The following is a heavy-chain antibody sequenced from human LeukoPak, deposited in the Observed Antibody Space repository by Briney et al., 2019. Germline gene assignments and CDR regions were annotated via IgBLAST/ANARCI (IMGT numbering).Heavy chain of an antibody. D-gene: IGHD4-17*01. CDR2: ISAYNGNT. CDR3: ARAYGDYERNWFDP. Sequence: ASVKVSCKASGYTFTGYYMHWVRQAPGQGLEWMGWISAYNGNTNYAQKLQGRVTMTTDTSTSTAYMELRSLRSDDTAVYYCARAYGDYERNWFDPWGQGTLVTVSS. J-gene: IGHJ5*02. CDR1: GYTFTGYY. V-gene: IGHV1-18*04.